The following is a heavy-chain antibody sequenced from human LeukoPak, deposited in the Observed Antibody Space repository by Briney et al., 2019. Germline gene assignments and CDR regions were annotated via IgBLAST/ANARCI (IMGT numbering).Heavy chain of an antibody. CDR2: INPSGGST. D-gene: IGHD6-19*01. CDR3: ARDSSGGGVPTMFDP. Sequence: ASVKVSGKASGYTFTSYYMHWVRQAPGQGLEWMGIINPSGGSTSYAQKFQGRVTMTRDMSTSTVYMELSSLRSEDTAVYYCARDSSGGGVPTMFDPWGQGTLVTVSS. J-gene: IGHJ5*02. V-gene: IGHV1-46*01. CDR1: GYTFTSYY.